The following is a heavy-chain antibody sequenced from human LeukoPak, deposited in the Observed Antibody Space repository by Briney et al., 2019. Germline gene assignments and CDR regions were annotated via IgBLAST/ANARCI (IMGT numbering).Heavy chain of an antibody. CDR2: ISWNSGSI. CDR1: GFTFDDYA. Sequence: GRSLRLSCAASGFTFDDYAMHWVRQAPGKGLEWVSGISWNSGSIGYADSVKGRFTISRDNAKNSLYLQMNSLRAEDTGLYYCAKDFVGAIQAFDIWGQGTMVTVSS. V-gene: IGHV3-9*01. D-gene: IGHD1-26*01. CDR3: AKDFVGAIQAFDI. J-gene: IGHJ3*02.